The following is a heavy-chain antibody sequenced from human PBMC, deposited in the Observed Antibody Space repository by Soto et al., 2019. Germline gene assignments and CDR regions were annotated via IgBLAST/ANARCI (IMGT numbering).Heavy chain of an antibody. V-gene: IGHV1-69*02. CDR1: GGTFSRYT. CDR2: ISPIPDIP. Sequence: QVQLVQSGAEVKKPGSSVKVSCKASGGTFSRYTFTWVRQAPGQGLEWMGRISPIPDIPNYAQNFQGRVTITADKYTSTAYMELSSLTSDDTAVYYCASHFTGVLVLGASPPGGDNYGWDVWGQGTTVTVSS. CDR3: ASHFTGVLVLGASPPGGDNYGWDV. D-gene: IGHD2-15*01. J-gene: IGHJ6*02.